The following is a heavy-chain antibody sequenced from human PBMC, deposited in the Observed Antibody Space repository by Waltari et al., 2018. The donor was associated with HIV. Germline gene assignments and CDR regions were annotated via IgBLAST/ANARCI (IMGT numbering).Heavy chain of an antibody. Sequence: QVQLQQWGAGLLKPSETLSLTCAVYGGSFSGYYWSWIRQPPGKGLEWVGEINHSGRTNYNPSLKSRVTISVDTSKNQFSLKLSSVTAADTAVYYCARDSGVGYGGLYYFDYWGQGTLVTVSS. CDR1: GGSFSGYY. V-gene: IGHV4-34*01. CDR3: ARDSGVGYGGLYYFDY. J-gene: IGHJ4*02. CDR2: INHSGRT. D-gene: IGHD4-17*01.